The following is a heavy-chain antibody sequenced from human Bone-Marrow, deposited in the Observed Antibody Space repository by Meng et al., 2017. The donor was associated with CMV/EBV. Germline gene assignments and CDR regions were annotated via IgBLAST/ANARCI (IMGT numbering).Heavy chain of an antibody. J-gene: IGHJ3*02. Sequence: GESLKISCAASGFMFRSYWMHWVRQVPGKGLVWVSRINNDGSDTAYADSVKGRFTISRDNVKNTLYLDINSLRVEDTAVYYCTFWGSVYGGGGDGFYIWGQGTLVTVSS. CDR3: TFWGSVYGGGGDGFYI. D-gene: IGHD6-19*01. CDR1: GFMFRSYW. CDR2: INNDGSDT. V-gene: IGHV3-74*01.